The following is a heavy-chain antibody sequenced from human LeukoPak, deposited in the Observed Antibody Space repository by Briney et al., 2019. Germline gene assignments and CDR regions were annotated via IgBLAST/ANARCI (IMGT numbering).Heavy chain of an antibody. D-gene: IGHD3-16*01. Sequence: GGSLRLSCAASGLSFSSFAMSWVRQAPARGLQWLSSMKGTGETFYADSVRGRFTLSGDDSRNTVYLQLNNLRVEDTAVYYCARASWVSSADAVWWGQGTVVTVSS. V-gene: IGHV3-23*01. CDR2: MKGTGET. CDR1: GLSFSSFA. J-gene: IGHJ4*02. CDR3: ARASWVSSADAVW.